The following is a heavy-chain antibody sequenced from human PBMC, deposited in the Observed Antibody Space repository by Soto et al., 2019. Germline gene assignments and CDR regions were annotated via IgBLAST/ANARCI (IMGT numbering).Heavy chain of an antibody. CDR1: GGSISSSSYY. D-gene: IGHD6-6*01. Sequence: SETLSLTCTVSGGSISSSSYYWGWIRQPPGKGLEWIGSIYYSGSTYYNPSLKSRVTISVDTSKNQFSLKLSSVTAADTAVYYCAREEYSSSSYHYMDVWGKGTTVTVSS. J-gene: IGHJ6*03. V-gene: IGHV4-39*02. CDR3: AREEYSSSSYHYMDV. CDR2: IYYSGST.